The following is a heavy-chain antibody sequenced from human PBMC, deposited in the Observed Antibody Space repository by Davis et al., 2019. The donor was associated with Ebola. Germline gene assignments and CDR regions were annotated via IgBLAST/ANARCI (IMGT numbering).Heavy chain of an antibody. Sequence: PSETLSLTCSVSGGSINSYNRSWIRQSAGKGLEWIGHIYGRGRTQYNPSLKGRVSMSVDKSSNQFSLKLSSVTAADTAVYYCARVGLDRTVVFDIWGQGTMVTVSS. J-gene: IGHJ3*02. CDR1: GGSINSYN. V-gene: IGHV4-4*07. CDR3: ARVGLDRTVVFDI. CDR2: IYGRGRT. D-gene: IGHD3-22*01.